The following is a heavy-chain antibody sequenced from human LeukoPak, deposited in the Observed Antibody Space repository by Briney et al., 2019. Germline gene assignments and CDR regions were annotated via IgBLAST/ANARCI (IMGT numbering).Heavy chain of an antibody. Sequence: PGGSLKLSCAASGFIFSGSPMNWVRQASGKGLEWVGRIRSKANNYATAYAASVKGRFTISRDDSMHTAFLQMNSLKTEDTAVYYCTKQLNDAFDIWGQGTMVTVSS. V-gene: IGHV3-73*01. D-gene: IGHD1-1*01. J-gene: IGHJ3*02. CDR2: IRSKANNYAT. CDR3: TKQLNDAFDI. CDR1: GFIFSGSP.